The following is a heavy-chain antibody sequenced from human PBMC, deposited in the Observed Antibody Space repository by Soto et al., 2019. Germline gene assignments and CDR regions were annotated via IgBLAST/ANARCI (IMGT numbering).Heavy chain of an antibody. V-gene: IGHV1-2*02. CDR1: GYPVTAYY. D-gene: IGHD3-3*01. CDR3: ARGGGVGVAGSAAFDM. CDR2: INPATGAA. J-gene: IGHJ3*02. Sequence: QLHLVQSGAVVKKPGASVTVSCSASGYPVTAYYMHWVRQAPGRGLEWMGGINPATGAAKYTQTFQGRGTMTRDTSKSTVFMELSGLTSEDKAVFYCARGGGVGVAGSAAFDMWGQGTLVTVSS.